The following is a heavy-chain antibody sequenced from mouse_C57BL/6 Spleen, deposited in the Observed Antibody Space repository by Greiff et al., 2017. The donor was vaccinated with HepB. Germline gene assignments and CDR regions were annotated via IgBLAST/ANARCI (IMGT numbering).Heavy chain of an antibody. CDR1: GFTFTDYY. CDR2: IRNKANGYTT. CDR3: ARYRWDYAMDY. V-gene: IGHV7-3*01. J-gene: IGHJ4*01. D-gene: IGHD1-1*02. Sequence: VQLKESGGGLVQPGGSLSLSCAASGFTFTDYYMSWVRQPPGKALEWLGFIRNKANGYTTEYSASVKGRFTISRDNSQSILYLQMNALRAEDSATYYCARYRWDYAMDYWGQGTSVTVSS.